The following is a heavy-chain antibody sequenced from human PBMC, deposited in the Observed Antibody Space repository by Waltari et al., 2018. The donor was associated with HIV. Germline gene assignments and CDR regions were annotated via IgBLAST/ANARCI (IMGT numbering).Heavy chain of an antibody. CDR1: GCSVITSDSY. V-gene: IGHV4-39*01. CDR2: IYDTGST. CDR3: ARRPRMAAFYLYSGMDV. J-gene: IGHJ6*02. D-gene: IGHD2-8*01. Sequence: QLRLLQAGPGLVKPSETLSLTGPVTGCSVITSDSYWDIIRQSQGKGLEWIGNIYDTGSTFYNPSLKSRVTLSADLSRNQFSLRLNSVTAADTAISYCARRPRMAAFYLYSGMDVWAKGPRSRSR.